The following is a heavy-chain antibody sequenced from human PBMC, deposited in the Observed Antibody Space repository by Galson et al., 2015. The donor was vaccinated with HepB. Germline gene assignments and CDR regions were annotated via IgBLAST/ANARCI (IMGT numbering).Heavy chain of an antibody. V-gene: IGHV3-23*01. Sequence: SLRLSCAASGFTFSSYAMSWVRQAPGKGLEWVSAISGSGGSTYYADSVKGRFTISRDNSKNTLYLQMNSLRAEDTAVYYCAKDRGTNYYDSSGYYVGGAFDIWGQGTMVTVSS. J-gene: IGHJ3*02. CDR2: ISGSGGST. D-gene: IGHD3-22*01. CDR3: AKDRGTNYYDSSGYYVGGAFDI. CDR1: GFTFSSYA.